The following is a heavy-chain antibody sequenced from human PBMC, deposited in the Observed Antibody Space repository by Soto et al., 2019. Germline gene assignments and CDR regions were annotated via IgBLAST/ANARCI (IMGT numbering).Heavy chain of an antibody. Sequence: ASVKVSCKASGYTFTSYGISWVRQAPGQGLEWVGWISAYNGNTNYAQKLQGRVTMTTDTSTSTAYMELRSLRSDDTAVYYCARDRRPRYTSRVDDFDIWRQGTMVTVSS. CDR1: GYTFTSYG. CDR2: ISAYNGNT. CDR3: ARDRRPRYTSRVDDFDI. J-gene: IGHJ3*02. V-gene: IGHV1-18*01. D-gene: IGHD6-13*01.